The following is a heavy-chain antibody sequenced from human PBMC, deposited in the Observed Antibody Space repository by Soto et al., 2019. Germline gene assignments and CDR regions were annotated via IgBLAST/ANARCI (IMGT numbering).Heavy chain of an antibody. J-gene: IGHJ4*02. D-gene: IGHD6-19*01. CDR3: AKELHTSSGWSQVIY. CDR1: GFTFSSYA. Sequence: GGSLRLSCAASGFTFSSYAMTWVRQTPGKGLEWVSSISGSGGSTNYPDSVKGRFTISRDNSKNTLYLQMNSLRAEDTAVYYCAKELHTSSGWSQVIYWGQGTLVTVSS. CDR2: ISGSGGST. V-gene: IGHV3-23*01.